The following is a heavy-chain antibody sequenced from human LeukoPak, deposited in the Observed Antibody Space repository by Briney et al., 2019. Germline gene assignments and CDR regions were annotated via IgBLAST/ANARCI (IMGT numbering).Heavy chain of an antibody. CDR2: ISISGDKT. CDR3: AKVPTYSGYECPPYYFDY. CDR1: GFTFSSYA. D-gene: IGHD5-12*01. Sequence: GGSLRLSCAASGFTFSSYAMSGVCQAPGKGLEWVSAISISGDKTFYADSVKGRVTISRDNSKNTLYLQMNSLRAEDTAIYYCAKVPTYSGYECPPYYFDYWGQGTLVTVSS. V-gene: IGHV3-23*01. J-gene: IGHJ4*02.